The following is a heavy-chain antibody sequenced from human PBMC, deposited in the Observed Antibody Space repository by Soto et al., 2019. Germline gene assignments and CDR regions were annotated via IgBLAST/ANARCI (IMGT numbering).Heavy chain of an antibody. Sequence: VGSLRLSCAASGFTFSSYAMSWVRQAPGKGLEWVSAISGSGGSTYYADSVKGRFTISRDNSKNTLYLQMNSLRAEDTAVYYCAKGYHYYDSSGYYYEMGYFDYWGQGTLVTVSS. CDR1: GFTFSSYA. V-gene: IGHV3-23*01. CDR2: ISGSGGST. CDR3: AKGYHYYDSSGYYYEMGYFDY. D-gene: IGHD3-22*01. J-gene: IGHJ4*02.